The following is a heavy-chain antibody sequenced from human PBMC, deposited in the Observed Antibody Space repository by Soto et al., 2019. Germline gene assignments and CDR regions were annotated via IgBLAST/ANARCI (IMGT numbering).Heavy chain of an antibody. CDR1: GFIFSTYR. J-gene: IGHJ4*02. V-gene: IGHV3-7*04. CDR2: IKEDGSEK. D-gene: IGHD7-27*01. Sequence: VGSLRLSCAASGFIFSTYRMCWVRQAPGKGLEWRANIKEDGSEKYYVDSVKGRFTISRDNAKNSLYLKVNGLRPEDTAVYSCARGAGTGDYWGQGTLVTVS. CDR3: ARGAGTGDY.